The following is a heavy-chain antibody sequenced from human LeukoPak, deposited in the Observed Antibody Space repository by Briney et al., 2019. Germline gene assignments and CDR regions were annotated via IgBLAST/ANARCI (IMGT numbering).Heavy chain of an antibody. CDR2: ISYDGSNK. CDR1: GFTFSSYA. Sequence: PGGSLRLSCAASGFTFSSYAMHWVRQAPGKGLEWVAVISYDGSNKYYADSVKGRFTISRDNSKNTLYLQMNSLRAEDTAVYYCARGPPQERSYYYYFDYWGQGTLVTVSS. D-gene: IGHD1-26*01. V-gene: IGHV3-30-3*01. J-gene: IGHJ4*02. CDR3: ARGPPQERSYYYYFDY.